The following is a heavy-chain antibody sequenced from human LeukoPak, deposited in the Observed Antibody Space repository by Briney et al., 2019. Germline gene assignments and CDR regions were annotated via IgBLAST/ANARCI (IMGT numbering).Heavy chain of an antibody. CDR1: GGYISSYY. CDR2: IYYSGST. CDR3: ARTRVWCGELFWALAFDI. V-gene: IGHV4-59*12. Sequence: SETLSLTWTASGGYISSYYWSWLRQPPGKGLEWIGYIYYSGSTNYNPSLKSRVTISVDTSKNQFSLKLSSVTAADTAVYYCARTRVWCGELFWALAFDIWGQGTMVTVSS. D-gene: IGHD3-10*01. J-gene: IGHJ3*02.